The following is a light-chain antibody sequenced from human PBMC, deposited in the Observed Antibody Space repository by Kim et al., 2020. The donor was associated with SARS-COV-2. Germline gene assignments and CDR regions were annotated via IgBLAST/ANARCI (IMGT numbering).Light chain of an antibody. J-gene: IGLJ3*02. CDR1: SGSIASNY. CDR2: EDN. CDR3: QSYDSSNQV. Sequence: KTVTISGAGSSGSIASNYVQWYQQRPGSAPTTVIYEDNQRPSGVPDRFSGSMDSASNSASLTSSGLKTEDEADYYCQSYDSSNQVFGGGTKLTVL. V-gene: IGLV6-57*02.